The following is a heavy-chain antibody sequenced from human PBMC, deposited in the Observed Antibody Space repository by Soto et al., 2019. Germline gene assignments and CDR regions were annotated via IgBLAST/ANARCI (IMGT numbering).Heavy chain of an antibody. Sequence: ESGPTLVNPTQTLTLTCTFSGFSLSTSGMCVSWIRQPPGKALEWLARIDWDDDKYYSTSLKTRLTISKDTSKNQVVLTMTNMDPVDTATYYCARIRLASSGYGEDYWGQGTLVTVSS. D-gene: IGHD4-17*01. CDR2: IDWDDDK. V-gene: IGHV2-70*11. J-gene: IGHJ4*02. CDR1: GFSLSTSGMC. CDR3: ARIRLASSGYGEDY.